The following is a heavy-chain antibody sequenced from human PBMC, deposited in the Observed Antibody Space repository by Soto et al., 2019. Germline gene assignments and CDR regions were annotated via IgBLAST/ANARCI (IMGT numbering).Heavy chain of an antibody. V-gene: IGHV4-31*01. J-gene: IGHJ4*02. CDR3: ARFHLPDYSGYYYFDY. CDR1: GGSISSGGYY. CDR2: IYYSGST. D-gene: IGHD3-22*01. Sequence: TLSLTCTVSGGSISSGGYYWSWIRQHPGKGLEWIGYIYYSGSTYYNPSLKSPVTISIDTSKNQFSLKLISVTAADTAVYYCARFHLPDYSGYYYFDYWGQGTLVTVSS.